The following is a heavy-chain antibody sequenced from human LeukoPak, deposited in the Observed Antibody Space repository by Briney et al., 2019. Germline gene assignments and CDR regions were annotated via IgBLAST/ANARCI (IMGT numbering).Heavy chain of an antibody. CDR2: IYYSGST. V-gene: IGHV4-59*01. D-gene: IGHD3-16*01. CDR3: ARDQGVTSL. J-gene: IGHJ4*02. Sequence: KPSETLSLTCTVSGGSISSYYWSWIRQPPGKGLEWIGYIYYSGSTNYNPSLKSRVTISVDTSKNQFSLKLSSVTAADTAVYYCARDQGVTSLWGQGTLVTVSS. CDR1: GGSISSYY.